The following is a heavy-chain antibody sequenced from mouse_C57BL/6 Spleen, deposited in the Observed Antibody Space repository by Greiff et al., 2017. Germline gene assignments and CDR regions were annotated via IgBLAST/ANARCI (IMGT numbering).Heavy chain of an antibody. V-gene: IGHV1-15*01. CDR1: GYTFTDYE. CDR3: TRGYYSNHY. D-gene: IGHD2-5*01. CDR2: IDPETGGT. J-gene: IGHJ2*01. Sequence: QVQLKESGAELVRPGASVTLSCKASGYTFTDYEMHWVKQTPVHGLEWIGAIDPETGGTAYNQKFKGKAILTADKSSSTAYMELRSLTSEDSAVYYCTRGYYSNHYWGQGTTLTVSS.